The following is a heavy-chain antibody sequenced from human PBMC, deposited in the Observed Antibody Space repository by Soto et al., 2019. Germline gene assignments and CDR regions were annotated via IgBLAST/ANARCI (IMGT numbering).Heavy chain of an antibody. CDR3: ARDAHSIAARPTAFDY. Sequence: GGSLRLSCTASGFTFSSYSMNWVRQAPGKGLEWVSSISSSSSYIYYADSVKGRFTTSRDNAKNSLYLQMNSLRAEDTAVYYCARDAHSIAARPTAFDYWGQGTLVTVSS. J-gene: IGHJ4*02. CDR1: GFTFSSYS. V-gene: IGHV3-21*01. D-gene: IGHD6-6*01. CDR2: ISSSSSYI.